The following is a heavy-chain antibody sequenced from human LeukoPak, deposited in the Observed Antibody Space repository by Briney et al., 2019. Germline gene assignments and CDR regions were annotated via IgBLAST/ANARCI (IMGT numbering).Heavy chain of an antibody. CDR1: GGSFRRSA. D-gene: IGHD4-11*01. J-gene: IGHJ3*02. CDR2: IIPMFGTP. Sequence: SVKVSCKASGGSFRRSAISWVRQTPGQGLEWMGGIIPMFGTPNYAQKFRGRVSMTTEESTSTAYVELSSLTSEDTAVYYCTKTSQSPVTPGAFDIWGQGTMVTVSS. V-gene: IGHV1-69*05. CDR3: TKTSQSPVTPGAFDI.